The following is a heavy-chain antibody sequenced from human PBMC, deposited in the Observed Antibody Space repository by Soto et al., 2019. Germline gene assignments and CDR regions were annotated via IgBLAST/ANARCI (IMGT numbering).Heavy chain of an antibody. CDR2: ISIGSGSI. CDR1: GFIFSNYA. V-gene: IGHV3-48*02. CDR3: VRDHRWAFDF. D-gene: IGHD2-15*01. J-gene: IGHJ3*01. Sequence: EVQLGESGGGLVQPGRSLRVSCAASGFIFSNYAMNWVRQAPGKGLEWVSYISIGSGSIFYADSVKGRFTISRDDARNSLFLQMNTLRDEDTAVYYCVRDHRWAFDFWGQGTMVTVSS.